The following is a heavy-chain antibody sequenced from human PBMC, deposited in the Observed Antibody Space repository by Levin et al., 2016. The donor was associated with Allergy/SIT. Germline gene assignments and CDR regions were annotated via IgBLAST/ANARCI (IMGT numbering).Heavy chain of an antibody. J-gene: IGHJ5*02. CDR2: IWYDGSSK. V-gene: IGHV3-33*01. Sequence: GGSLRLSCAASGFTFSSYGMHWVRQAPGKGLEWVAVIWYDGSSKYYGDSVKGRFTISRDNSKNTLYLQMNSLRAGDTAVYYCARDEGYCSSTSCSGPLGSWGQGALVTVSS. CDR3: ARDEGYCSSTSCSGPLGS. D-gene: IGHD2-2*01. CDR1: GFTFSSYG.